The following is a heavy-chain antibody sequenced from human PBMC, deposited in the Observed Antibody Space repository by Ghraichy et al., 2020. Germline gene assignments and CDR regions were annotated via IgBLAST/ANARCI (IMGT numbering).Heavy chain of an antibody. V-gene: IGHV4-61*01. Sequence: SETLSLTCTVSGGSVSSGSYYWSWIRQPPGKGLEWIGYIYYSGSTNYNPSLKSRVTISVDTSKNQFSLKLSSVTAADTAVYYCARDPSDTYYYYGMDVWGQGTTVTVSS. CDR2: IYYSGST. CDR3: ARDPSDTYYYYGMDV. CDR1: GGSVSSGSYY. D-gene: IGHD3-22*01. J-gene: IGHJ6*02.